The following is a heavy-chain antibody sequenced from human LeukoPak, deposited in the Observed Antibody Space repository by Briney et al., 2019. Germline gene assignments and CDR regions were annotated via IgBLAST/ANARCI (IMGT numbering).Heavy chain of an antibody. V-gene: IGHV4-39*07. Sequence: MTSETLSLTCTVSGGSISSSSYYWGWIRQPPGKGLEWIGSIYYSGSTYYNPSLKSRVTISVDTSKNQFSLKPSSVTAADTAVYYCAREDSSSGVDYWGQGTLVTVSS. CDR1: GGSISSSSYY. D-gene: IGHD6-19*01. CDR3: AREDSSSGVDY. J-gene: IGHJ4*02. CDR2: IYYSGST.